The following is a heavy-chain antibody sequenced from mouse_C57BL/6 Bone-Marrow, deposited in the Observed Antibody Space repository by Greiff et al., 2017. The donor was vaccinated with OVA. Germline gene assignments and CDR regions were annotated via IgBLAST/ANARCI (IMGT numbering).Heavy chain of an antibody. CDR2: IRSKSNNYAT. V-gene: IGHV10-1*01. D-gene: IGHD1-1*01. Sequence: EVQLVESGGGLVQPKGSLKLSCAASGFSFNTYAMNWVRQAPGKGLEWVARIRSKSNNYATYYADSVKDRFTISRDDSESMLYLQMNNLKTEDTAMYYCVRHVGSSYDYAMDYWGQGTSVTVSS. J-gene: IGHJ4*01. CDR1: GFSFNTYA. CDR3: VRHVGSSYDYAMDY.